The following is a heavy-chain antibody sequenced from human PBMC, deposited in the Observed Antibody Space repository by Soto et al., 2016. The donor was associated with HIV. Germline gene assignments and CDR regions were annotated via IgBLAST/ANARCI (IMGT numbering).Heavy chain of an antibody. D-gene: IGHD6-13*01. CDR2: IYTSGST. Sequence: QVQLQESGPGLVKPSQTLSLTCTVSGGSISSGSYYWSRIRQAAGKGLEWIGRIYTSGSTYYNPSLKSRLTMSLDTSKNQFSLNLTSVTAADTALYFCARVYGSSWNPADAFDIWGRGTLVTVSS. J-gene: IGHJ3*02. V-gene: IGHV4-61*02. CDR1: GGSISSGSYY. CDR3: ARVYGSSWNPADAFDI.